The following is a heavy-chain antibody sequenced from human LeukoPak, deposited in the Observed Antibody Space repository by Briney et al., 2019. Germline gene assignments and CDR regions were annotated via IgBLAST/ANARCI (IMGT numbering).Heavy chain of an antibody. CDR2: ISGSGGST. CDR3: AKDLAATTGYYMDV. J-gene: IGHJ6*03. Sequence: GGSLRLTCAASGFTFSSYAMSWVRQAPGKGLEWVSAISGSGGSTYCADSVKGRFTISRDNSKNTLYLQMNSLRAEDTAVYYCAKDLAATTGYYMDVWGKGTTVTVSS. CDR1: GFTFSSYA. V-gene: IGHV3-23*01. D-gene: IGHD5-12*01.